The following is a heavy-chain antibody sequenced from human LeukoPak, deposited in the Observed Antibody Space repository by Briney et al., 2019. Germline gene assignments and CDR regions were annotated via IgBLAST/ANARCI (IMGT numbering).Heavy chain of an antibody. CDR3: AREWIGNGWSAFDY. J-gene: IGHJ4*02. D-gene: IGHD6-19*01. CDR1: GFTFITYG. CDR2: IWYDGTNG. Sequence: GGSLGLSCAASGFTFITYGMHWVRQAPGKGLEWLALIWYDGTNGHYADSVKGRFTISRDNSKNTLWLQMNSLGADDTAVYYCAREWIGNGWSAFDYWGQGTLLTVSS. V-gene: IGHV3-33*01.